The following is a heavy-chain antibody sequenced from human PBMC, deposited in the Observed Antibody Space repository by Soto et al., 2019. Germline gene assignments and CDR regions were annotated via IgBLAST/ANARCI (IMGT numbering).Heavy chain of an antibody. CDR2: ISGSGGST. J-gene: IGHJ4*02. V-gene: IGHV3-23*01. Sequence: LGGSLRLSCAPSGFTFSTYAMNCVRRAPGKGLEWVSGISGSGGSTHYADSVKGRFTISRDNSKSTVYLQMNSLRAEDTAIYYCAKEHIAVAGSRWSPYFDYWGQGTLVTVSS. CDR1: GFTFSTYA. CDR3: AKEHIAVAGSRWSPYFDY. D-gene: IGHD6-19*01.